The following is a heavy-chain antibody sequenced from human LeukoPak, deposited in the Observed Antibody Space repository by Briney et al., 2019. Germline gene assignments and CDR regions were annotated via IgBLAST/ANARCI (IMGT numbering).Heavy chain of an antibody. V-gene: IGHV3-7*01. Sequence: GGSLRLSCAASGFTFSSYWMSWVRQAPGKGLEWVANINQDGREKYYVDSVRGRFTISRDNAKNSLYLQMSGLRAEDTAVYYCARDCSGGGYYSFYYWGQGSLVTVS. CDR1: GFTFSSYW. CDR3: ARDCSGGGYYSFYY. J-gene: IGHJ4*02. D-gene: IGHD2-15*01. CDR2: INQDGREK.